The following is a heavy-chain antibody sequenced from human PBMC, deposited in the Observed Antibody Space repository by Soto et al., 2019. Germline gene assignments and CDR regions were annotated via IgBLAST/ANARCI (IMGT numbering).Heavy chain of an antibody. J-gene: IGHJ5*02. CDR1: GGSISSSTHY. CDR3: ARRGYTWNLTWFDP. D-gene: IGHD1-7*01. Sequence: TLSLSCTVSGGSISSSTHYWGGIRQPPGKGLEWIGTVFYTGSTFYNPSLKSRVSISVDTSKNQFSLTLSSVTAADTAVYYCARRGYTWNLTWFDPWGQGTMVTVSS. CDR2: VFYTGST. V-gene: IGHV4-39*01.